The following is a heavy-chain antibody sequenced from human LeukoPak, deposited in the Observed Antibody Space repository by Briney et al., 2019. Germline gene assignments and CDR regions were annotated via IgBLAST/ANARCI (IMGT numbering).Heavy chain of an antibody. Sequence: SETLSLTCTVSGYSISSGYYWGWIRQPPGKGLEWIGSIYHSGSTYYNPSLKSRVTISVDTSKNQFSLKLSSVTAADTAVYYRARDLYSGYDWGSDYWGQGTLVTVSS. CDR3: ARDLYSGYDWGSDY. D-gene: IGHD5-12*01. V-gene: IGHV4-38-2*02. CDR1: GYSISSGYY. J-gene: IGHJ4*02. CDR2: IYHSGST.